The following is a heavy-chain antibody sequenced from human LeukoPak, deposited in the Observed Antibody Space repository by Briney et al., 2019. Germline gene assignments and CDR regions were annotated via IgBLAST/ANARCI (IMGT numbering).Heavy chain of an antibody. CDR2: ISHSGDT. J-gene: IGHJ4*02. Sequence: SSETLSLTCAVSGFSITSGDYWGWIRQSPGRGLEWIGIISHSGDTYYIPSLRSRVTMSLDTSRNQFSLDLRSVSAADTAVYFCARVGPLAVGTGKRVYSFDYWGQGTLVTVSS. CDR1: GFSITSGDY. CDR3: ARVGPLAVGTGKRVYSFDY. V-gene: IGHV4-38-2*01. D-gene: IGHD1-1*01.